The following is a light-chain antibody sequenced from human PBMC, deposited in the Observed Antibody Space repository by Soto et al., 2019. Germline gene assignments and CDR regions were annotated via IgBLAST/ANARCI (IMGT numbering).Light chain of an antibody. J-gene: IGLJ1*01. CDR1: KIGSES. V-gene: IGLV3-21*02. Sequence: SYVLTQSPSVSVAPGQTATITCGGNKIGSESVHWYQQKPGQAPVLVVYDDSDRPSGIPVRFSGSKSGNTASLTVSGLQAEDEADYYCSSYTSSGTLYVFGTGTKVTVL. CDR2: DDS. CDR3: SSYTSSGTLYV.